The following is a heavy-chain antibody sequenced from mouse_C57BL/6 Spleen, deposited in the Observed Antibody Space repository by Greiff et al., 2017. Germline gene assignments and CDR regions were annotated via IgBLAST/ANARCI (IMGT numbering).Heavy chain of an antibody. J-gene: IGHJ4*01. CDR1: GYTFTDYN. CDR3: ARRSNYDAMDY. D-gene: IGHD2-5*01. V-gene: IGHV1-22*01. Sequence: VQLQQPGAELVMPGASVKLSCKASGYTFTDYNMHWVKQSHGKSLEWIGYINPNNGGTSYNQKFKGKATLTVNKSSSTAYMELRSLTSEDSAVYYCARRSNYDAMDYWGQGTSVTVSS. CDR2: INPNNGGT.